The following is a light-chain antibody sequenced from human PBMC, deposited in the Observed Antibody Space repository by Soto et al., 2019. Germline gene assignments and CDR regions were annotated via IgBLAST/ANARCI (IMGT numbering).Light chain of an antibody. V-gene: IGKV3-20*01. Sequence: EIVLTQSPGTLSLSPGERATLSCRASQSVTSSYLAWYQQKPGQAPRLLIYGASSRATGIPDRFSGSGSGTDFTLTISSLEPEDFAVYYCQQYYNWPPWTFGQGTKVDIK. CDR3: QQYYNWPPWT. J-gene: IGKJ1*01. CDR1: QSVTSSY. CDR2: GAS.